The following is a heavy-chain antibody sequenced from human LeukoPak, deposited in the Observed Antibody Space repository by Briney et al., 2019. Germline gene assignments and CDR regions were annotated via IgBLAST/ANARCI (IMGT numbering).Heavy chain of an antibody. CDR1: GGSISSGGYY. CDR2: IYYSGST. J-gene: IGHJ4*02. CDR3: ARDSTTEFDY. Sequence: SETLSLTCTVSGGSISSGGYYWSWIRQHAGKGLEWIGYIYYSGSTYYNPSLKSRVTISIDTSKNQFSLRLSSVTAADTAVYYCARDSTTEFDYWGQGTLVTVSS. D-gene: IGHD2/OR15-2a*01. V-gene: IGHV4-31*03.